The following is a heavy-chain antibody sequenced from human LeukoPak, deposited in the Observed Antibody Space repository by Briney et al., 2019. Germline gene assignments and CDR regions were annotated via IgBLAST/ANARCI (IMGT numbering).Heavy chain of an antibody. CDR1: GGTFSSYA. CDR3: ARGGRAGYCSGGSCQQASLRFDY. D-gene: IGHD2-15*01. J-gene: IGHJ4*02. V-gene: IGHV1-69*06. Sequence: GSSAKVSCKASGGTFSSYAISWVRQAPGQGLEWMGGIIPIFGKSNYTQKLQGRVTITADKSTSTAYMELSSLRAEDTAVYYWARGGRAGYCSGGSCQQASLRFDYWGQGTLVTVSS. CDR2: IIPIFGKS.